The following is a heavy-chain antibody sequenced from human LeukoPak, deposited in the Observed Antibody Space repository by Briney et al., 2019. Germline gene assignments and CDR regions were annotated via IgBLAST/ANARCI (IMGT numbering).Heavy chain of an antibody. CDR1: GFTFSSYG. D-gene: IGHD3-10*02. CDR3: AELGITMIGGV. CDR2: ISSSGSTI. J-gene: IGHJ6*04. V-gene: IGHV3-48*03. Sequence: PGGSLRLSCAASGFTFSSYGMHWVRQAPGKGLEGVSYISSSGSTIYYPDSVKGRFTISRDNAKNSLYLQMNSLRAEDTAVYYCAELGITMIGGVWGKGTTVTISS.